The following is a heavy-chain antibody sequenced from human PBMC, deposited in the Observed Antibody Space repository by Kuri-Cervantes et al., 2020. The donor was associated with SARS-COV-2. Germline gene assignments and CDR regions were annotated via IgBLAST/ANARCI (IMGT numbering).Heavy chain of an antibody. CDR2: IYHSGST. V-gene: IGHV4-4*02. J-gene: IGHJ6*01. Sequence: GSLRLSCAVSAGSISSTNWWSWVRQPPGKGLQWIGEIYHSGSTNYNPSLKSRVTISLDKSKNQFPLTLTSVTAADTAVYYCARGGFLESNNPYYYGMDVWGQGTTVTVSS. D-gene: IGHD3-3*01. CDR1: AGSISSTNW. CDR3: ARGGFLESNNPYYYGMDV.